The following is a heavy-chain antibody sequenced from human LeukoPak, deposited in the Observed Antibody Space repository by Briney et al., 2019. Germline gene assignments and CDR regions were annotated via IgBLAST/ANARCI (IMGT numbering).Heavy chain of an antibody. Sequence: GGSLRLSCAASGFTFSSYAMSWVRQAPGKGLEWVSAIRGSGGTTYYDDSVQGRFTISRDNSKNTLYLEMNSLRAEDTAVYYCAKPYSRGWHYFDYWGRGALVTVCS. CDR2: IRGSGGTT. CDR1: GFTFSSYA. J-gene: IGHJ4*02. CDR3: AKPYSRGWHYFDY. V-gene: IGHV3-23*01. D-gene: IGHD6-19*01.